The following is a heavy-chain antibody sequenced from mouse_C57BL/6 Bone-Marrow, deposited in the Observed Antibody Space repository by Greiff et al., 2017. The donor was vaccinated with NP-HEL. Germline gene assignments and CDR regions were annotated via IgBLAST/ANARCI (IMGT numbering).Heavy chain of an antibody. CDR1: GYTFTSYW. V-gene: IGHV1-55*01. D-gene: IGHD2-14*01. CDR3: ARRGGTDFDV. J-gene: IGHJ1*03. Sequence: QVQLKQPGAELVKPGASVKMSCKASGYTFTSYWITWVKQRPGQGLEWIGDIYPGSGSTNYNEKFKSKATLTVDTSSSTAYMQLSSLTSEDSAVYYCARRGGTDFDVWGTGTTVTVSS. CDR2: IYPGSGST.